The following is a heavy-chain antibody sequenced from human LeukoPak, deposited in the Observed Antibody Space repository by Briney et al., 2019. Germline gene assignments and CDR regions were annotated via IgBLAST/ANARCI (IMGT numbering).Heavy chain of an antibody. CDR3: ARIYGSGSYHPFDP. Sequence: GGSLRLPCAASGFTFSDYYMSWIRQAPGKGLEWVSYISSSSSYTNYADSVKGRFTISRDNAKNSLYLQMNSLRAEDTAVYYCARIYGSGSYHPFDPWGQGTLVTVSS. CDR2: ISSSSSYT. D-gene: IGHD3-10*01. CDR1: GFTFSDYY. J-gene: IGHJ5*02. V-gene: IGHV3-11*06.